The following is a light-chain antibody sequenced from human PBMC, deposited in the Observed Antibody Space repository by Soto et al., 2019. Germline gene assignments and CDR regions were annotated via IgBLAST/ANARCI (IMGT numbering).Light chain of an antibody. CDR3: QEYNNWWT. Sequence: EIVMTQSPATLSVSPGERATLSCRASQSINSNLAWYQQKPGQTPRLLIYGASTKATGIPARFSGSRSGPDFTLPISSLQSKVLAVYYCQEYNNWWTFGQGTKGEIK. CDR2: GAS. J-gene: IGKJ1*01. CDR1: QSINSN. V-gene: IGKV3-15*01.